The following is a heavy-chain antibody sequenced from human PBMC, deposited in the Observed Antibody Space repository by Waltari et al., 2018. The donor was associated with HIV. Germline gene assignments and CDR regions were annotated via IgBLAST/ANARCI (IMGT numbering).Heavy chain of an antibody. D-gene: IGHD1-26*01. CDR1: GYSFTSYW. Sequence: EVQLVQSGAEVKKPGESLKISCKGSGYSFTSYWIGWVRQMPGKGLEWMGIIYPGDSDTRYSPSFQGQVTISADKSISTAYLQWSSLKASDTAMYYCARNLDPLIVEGATLGHWGQGTLVTVSS. V-gene: IGHV5-51*01. CDR2: IYPGDSDT. J-gene: IGHJ4*02. CDR3: ARNLDPLIVEGATLGH.